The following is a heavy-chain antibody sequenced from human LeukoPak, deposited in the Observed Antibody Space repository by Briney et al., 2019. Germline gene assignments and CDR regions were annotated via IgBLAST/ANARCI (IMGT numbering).Heavy chain of an antibody. V-gene: IGHV1-24*01. D-gene: IGHD3-22*01. CDR1: GYTLTELS. J-gene: IGHJ4*02. CDR2: FDPEDGET. Sequence: GASVKVSCRVSGYTLTELSMHWVRQAPGKGLEWMGGFDPEDGETIYAQKFQGRVTMTEDTSTDTAYMELSSLRSEDTAVYYCATRPHYDSSGYYLDWGQGTLVTVSS. CDR3: ATRPHYDSSGYYLD.